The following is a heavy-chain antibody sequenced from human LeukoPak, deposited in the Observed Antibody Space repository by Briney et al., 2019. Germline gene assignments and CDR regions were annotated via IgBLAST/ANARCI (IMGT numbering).Heavy chain of an antibody. Sequence: SETLSLACTVSGGSISSYYWSWIRQPPGKGLEWIGYIYSSGSTNYNPSLKSRLTISVDASKNQFSLKLTSVTAADTAVYYCARAYYYGSGSYGLDYWGQGTLVTVSS. V-gene: IGHV4-59*01. CDR1: GGSISSYY. D-gene: IGHD3-10*01. J-gene: IGHJ4*02. CDR2: IYSSGST. CDR3: ARAYYYGSGSYGLDY.